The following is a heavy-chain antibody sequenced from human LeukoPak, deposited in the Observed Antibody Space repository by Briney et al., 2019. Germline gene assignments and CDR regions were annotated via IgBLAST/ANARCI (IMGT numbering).Heavy chain of an antibody. D-gene: IGHD5-18*01. V-gene: IGHV3-30*18. CDR3: AKDALDTASLSPFDY. J-gene: IGHJ4*02. CDR2: ISYDGSNK. CDR1: RFTFSSYG. Sequence: GGSLRLSCAASRFTFSSYGMHWVRQAPGKGLEWVAVISYDGSNKYYADSVKGRFTISRDNSKNTLYLQMNSLRGEDTAVYYCAKDALDTASLSPFDYWGQGTLVTVSS.